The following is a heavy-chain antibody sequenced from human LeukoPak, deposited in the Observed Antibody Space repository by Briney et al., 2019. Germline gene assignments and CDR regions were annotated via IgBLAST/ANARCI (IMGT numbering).Heavy chain of an antibody. CDR2: LYSSGST. J-gene: IGHJ4*02. Sequence: SETLSLTCIVSGGSMSSYYWTWVRQPAGKGLEWIGRLYSSGSTDYNPSLKSRVTISVDTSKNQFSLKLSSVTAADTAVYYCARQRRYCSSTSCYQFDYWGQGTLVTVSS. CDR3: ARQRRYCSSTSCYQFDY. CDR1: GGSMSSYY. V-gene: IGHV4-4*07. D-gene: IGHD2-2*01.